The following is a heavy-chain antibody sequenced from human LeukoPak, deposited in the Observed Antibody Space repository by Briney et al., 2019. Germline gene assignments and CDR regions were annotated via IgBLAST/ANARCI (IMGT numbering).Heavy chain of an antibody. D-gene: IGHD5-24*01. CDR3: ARDSADGNDY. Sequence: SETLFLTCTVSGGSIISYYWSWIRQPLGKGLEWIGYIYYSGSTNYNPSLKSRVTISVDTSKNQFSLKLSSVTAADTAVYYCARDSADGNDYWGQGTLVTVSS. V-gene: IGHV4-59*01. CDR1: GGSIISYY. CDR2: IYYSGST. J-gene: IGHJ4*02.